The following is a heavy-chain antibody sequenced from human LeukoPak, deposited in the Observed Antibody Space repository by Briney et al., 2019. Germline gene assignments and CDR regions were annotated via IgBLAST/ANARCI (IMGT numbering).Heavy chain of an antibody. D-gene: IGHD3-10*01. CDR2: IYSGGKT. CDR3: ARAYYYGD. V-gene: IGHV3-53*01. CDR1: GFSVSGTY. J-gene: IGHJ4*02. Sequence: GGSLRLSCAASGFSVSGTYMSWVRQAPGKELEWISIIYSGGKTYYADSVKGRFTISRDDSKNTVYLQINSLRADDTAVYYCARAYYYGDWGQGTLVTVSS.